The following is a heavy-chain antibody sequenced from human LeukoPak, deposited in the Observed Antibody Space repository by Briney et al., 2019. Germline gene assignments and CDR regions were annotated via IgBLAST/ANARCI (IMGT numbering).Heavy chain of an antibody. D-gene: IGHD6-6*01. CDR3: ARDRPHAGVDY. V-gene: IGHV3-66*01. CDR2: IYSGGST. J-gene: IGHJ4*02. CDR1: GFTVSSNY. Sequence: GGSLRLSCAASGFTVSSNYMGWVRQAPGKGLEWVSVIYSGGSTYYADSVKGRFTISRDNSKNTLYLQMNSLRAEDTAVYYCARDRPHAGVDYWGQGTLVTVSS.